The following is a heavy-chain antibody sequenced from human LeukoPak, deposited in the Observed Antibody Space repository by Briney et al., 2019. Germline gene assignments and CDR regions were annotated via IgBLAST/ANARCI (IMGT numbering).Heavy chain of an antibody. V-gene: IGHV3-30*18. CDR2: ISYDGSNK. CDR1: GFTFSSYG. D-gene: IGHD1-26*01. Sequence: PGRSLRLSCAASGFTFSSYGMHWVRQAPGKGLEWVAVISYDGSNKYYADSVKGRFTISRDNSKNTLYLQMNSLRAEDTAVYYCAKESDSLWDFDYWGQGTLVTVSS. J-gene: IGHJ4*02. CDR3: AKESDSLWDFDY.